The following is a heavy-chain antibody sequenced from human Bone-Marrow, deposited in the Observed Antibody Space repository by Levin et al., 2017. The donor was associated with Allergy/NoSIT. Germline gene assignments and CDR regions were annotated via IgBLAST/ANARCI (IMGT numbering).Heavy chain of an antibody. D-gene: IGHD1-1*01. Sequence: GGSLRLSCAVSGFTFRNAWMNWVRQAPGKGLEWVGHIKTEAEGGTTDYNSPVKDRFTISRDDSRNTLYLQMNSLRTEDTAVYYCTSGHGKTDTDYWGLGTPVTVSS. V-gene: IGHV3-15*01. CDR2: IKTEAEGGTT. CDR1: GFTFRNAW. J-gene: IGHJ4*02. CDR3: TSGHGKTDTDY.